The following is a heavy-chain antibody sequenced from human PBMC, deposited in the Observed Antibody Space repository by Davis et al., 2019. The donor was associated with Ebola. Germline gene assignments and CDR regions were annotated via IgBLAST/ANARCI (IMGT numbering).Heavy chain of an antibody. CDR2: IYPADSDT. CDR1: GYTFHTYW. CDR3: ARMHSSRKGNYYYYGIDV. V-gene: IGHV5-51*01. J-gene: IGHJ6*02. Sequence: KVSCKASGYTFHTYWIAWVRQTPGKGLEWMGIIYPADSDTRYGPSFQGQVTISADKSINTAYLQWRSLKASDTAFYYCARMHSSRKGNYYYYGIDVWGQGTTVTVSS. D-gene: IGHD4-11*01.